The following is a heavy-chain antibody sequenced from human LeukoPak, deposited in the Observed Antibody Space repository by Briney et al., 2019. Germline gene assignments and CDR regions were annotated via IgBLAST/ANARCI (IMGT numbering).Heavy chain of an antibody. Sequence: SETLSLTCAVYGGSFSGYYWSWIRQPPGKGLEWIGGINHSGSTNYNPSLKGRVTISVDTSKNQFSLKLSSVTAADTAVYYCARGKITMVRGAADAFDIWGQGTMVTVSS. CDR1: GGSFSGYY. V-gene: IGHV4-34*01. D-gene: IGHD3-10*01. CDR3: ARGKITMVRGAADAFDI. J-gene: IGHJ3*02. CDR2: INHSGST.